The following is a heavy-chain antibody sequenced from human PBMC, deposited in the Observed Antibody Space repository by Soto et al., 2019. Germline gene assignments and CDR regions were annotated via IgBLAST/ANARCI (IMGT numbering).Heavy chain of an antibody. CDR3: ASSSGRSRASHFGP. D-gene: IGHD3-22*01. Sequence: VSVEVSSKASCPTITGYYMHWVRQAPGQGFEWMGVINPNRGGTNYAQKFRGRVAMTRDTAIGTAYMELSRLKSDDTAVYYCASSSGRSRASHFGPWGRRSLVAVAS. V-gene: IGHV1-2*02. CDR1: CPTITGYY. J-gene: IGHJ5*02. CDR2: INPNRGGT.